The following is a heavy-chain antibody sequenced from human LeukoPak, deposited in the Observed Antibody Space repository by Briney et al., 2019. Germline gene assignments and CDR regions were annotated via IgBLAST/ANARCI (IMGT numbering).Heavy chain of an antibody. CDR1: GFTFSSYA. J-gene: IGHJ3*02. CDR3: ARVRGVGAPSAFDI. CDR2: ISYDGSNK. D-gene: IGHD1-26*01. V-gene: IGHV3-30-3*01. Sequence: GRSLRLSCAASGFTFSSYAMHWVRQAPGKGLEWVAVISYDGSNKYYADSVKGRFTISRDNAKNSLYLQMNSLRAEDTAVYYCARVRGVGAPSAFDIWGQGTMVTVSS.